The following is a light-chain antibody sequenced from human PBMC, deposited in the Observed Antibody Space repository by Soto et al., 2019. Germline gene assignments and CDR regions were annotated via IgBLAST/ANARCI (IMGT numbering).Light chain of an antibody. CDR2: AAS. J-gene: IGKJ3*01. CDR3: QKYSSVPV. Sequence: DIQMTQSPTSLSASVGDRVTITCRASQGIRNFGAWYQQQPGKAPKLLIYAASTLQSGVPSRFSGSGSGTDFTLTINSLQPEYVATYSCQKYSSVPVFGPGTKVEIK. CDR1: QGIRNF. V-gene: IGKV1-27*01.